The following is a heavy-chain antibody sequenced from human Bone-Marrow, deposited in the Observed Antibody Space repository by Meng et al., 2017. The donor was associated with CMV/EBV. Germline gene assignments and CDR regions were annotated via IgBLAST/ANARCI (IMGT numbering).Heavy chain of an antibody. V-gene: IGHV4-39*01. CDR3: ARIQGGRSSWPYYYYGMDV. D-gene: IGHD2-2*01. J-gene: IGHJ6*02. Sequence: SETLSLTCTVSGGSISSSSYYWGWIRQPPGKGLEWIGSIYYSGSTYCNPSLKSRVTISVDTSKNQFSLKLSSVTAADTAVYYCARIQGGRSSWPYYYYGMDVWGQGTTVTVSS. CDR1: GGSISSSSYY. CDR2: IYYSGST.